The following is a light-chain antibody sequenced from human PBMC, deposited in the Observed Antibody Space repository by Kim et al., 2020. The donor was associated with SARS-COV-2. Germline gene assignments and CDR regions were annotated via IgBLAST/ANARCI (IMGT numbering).Light chain of an antibody. CDR3: QQSHTTPLLT. Sequence: DIQMTQSPSSLAASVGDRVTIACRASQSIGTYLNWYQQKPGKAPKLLIYAASSLQSWVPSRFSGIGSGTDFTLTISSLQPEDFATYYCQQSHTTPLLTFGGGTKVDIK. CDR1: QSIGTY. J-gene: IGKJ4*01. CDR2: AAS. V-gene: IGKV1-39*01.